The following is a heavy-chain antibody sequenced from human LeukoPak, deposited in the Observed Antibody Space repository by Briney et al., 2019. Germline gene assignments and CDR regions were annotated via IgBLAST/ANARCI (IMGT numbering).Heavy chain of an antibody. CDR2: FDPEDGET. Sequence: ASVTVSCTVSGYTLTELSMHGVRQAPGKGLEGMGGFDPEDGETIYAQKFQGRVTMTEDTSTDTAYMELSSLRSEDTAVYYCATDTLWIAVAGTMAFDIWGQGTMVTVSS. V-gene: IGHV1-24*01. CDR1: GYTLTELS. CDR3: ATDTLWIAVAGTMAFDI. J-gene: IGHJ3*02. D-gene: IGHD6-19*01.